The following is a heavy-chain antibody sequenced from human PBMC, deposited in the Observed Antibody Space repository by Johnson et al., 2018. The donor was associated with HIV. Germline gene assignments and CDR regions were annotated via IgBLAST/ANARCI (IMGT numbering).Heavy chain of an antibody. Sequence: QVLLVESGGGLVQPGGSLRLSCAASGFTFSDYYMSWIRQAPGKGLEWVAVISYDGSNKYYADSVKGRFTISRDNSKNTLYLQMNSLRAEDTAVYYCARDSGGGSYYVGDAFDIWGQGTMVTVSS. D-gene: IGHD1-26*01. J-gene: IGHJ3*02. CDR3: ARDSGGGSYYVGDAFDI. CDR2: ISYDGSNK. CDR1: GFTFSDYY. V-gene: IGHV3-30*03.